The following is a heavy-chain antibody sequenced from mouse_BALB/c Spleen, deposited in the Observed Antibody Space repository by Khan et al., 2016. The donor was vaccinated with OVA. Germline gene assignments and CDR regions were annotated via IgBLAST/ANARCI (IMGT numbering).Heavy chain of an antibody. CDR3: ARIKKIVATYFDY. V-gene: IGHV1S81*02. Sequence: QVQLQQPGAELVKAGASVKMSCKASGYTFTSYWMHWVKQRLGQGLEWFADTNPTNGRTYYNEKFKSKATLTVDKSSCPAYMLLSGPTFEDSAVYYCARIKKIVATYFDYWGQGNTLTGSS. D-gene: IGHD1-1*01. CDR1: GYTFTSYW. J-gene: IGHJ2*01. CDR2: TNPTNGRT.